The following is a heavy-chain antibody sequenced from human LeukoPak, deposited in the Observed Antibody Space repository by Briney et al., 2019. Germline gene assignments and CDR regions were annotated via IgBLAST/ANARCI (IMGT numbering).Heavy chain of an antibody. Sequence: GGSLRLSCAASGFTFSSYGMHWVRQAPGKGLEWVAFIRYDGSNKYYADSVKGRFTISRDNSKNTLYLQMNSLRAEDTAVYYCAKDLLYYYDSSGYASYVDYWGQGTLVTVSS. CDR2: IRYDGSNK. V-gene: IGHV3-30*02. J-gene: IGHJ4*02. CDR3: AKDLLYYYDSSGYASYVDY. D-gene: IGHD3-22*01. CDR1: GFTFSSYG.